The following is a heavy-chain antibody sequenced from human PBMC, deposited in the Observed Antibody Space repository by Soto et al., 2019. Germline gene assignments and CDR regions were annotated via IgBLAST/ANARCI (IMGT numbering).Heavy chain of an antibody. Sequence: SPTLSLTCVISGDSVSSNTAAWNWIRSSPSRGLEWLGRTYYRSNWRHDYAVSVKSRITVNPDTSKNHFSLQLNSVTPDDTAVYYCARGVAGTGFDLWGQGTLVTVS. V-gene: IGHV6-1*01. CDR1: GDSVSSNTAA. CDR2: TYYRSNWRH. D-gene: IGHD6-19*01. J-gene: IGHJ4*02. CDR3: ARGVAGTGFDL.